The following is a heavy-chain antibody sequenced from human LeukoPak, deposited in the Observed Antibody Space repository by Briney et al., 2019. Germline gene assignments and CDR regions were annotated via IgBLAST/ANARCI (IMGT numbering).Heavy chain of an antibody. D-gene: IGHD5-12*01. Sequence: GESLKISCKGSGYSFNTYWIAWVGHMPGKGLEWMGIIYPGDSETTYSPSFQGQVSISADKSISTAFLHWSSLRASDCVIYYCAKLTRSGYEKLDFWGQGTQVTVSA. V-gene: IGHV5-51*01. CDR3: AKLTRSGYEKLDF. CDR1: GYSFNTYW. J-gene: IGHJ4*02. CDR2: IYPGDSET.